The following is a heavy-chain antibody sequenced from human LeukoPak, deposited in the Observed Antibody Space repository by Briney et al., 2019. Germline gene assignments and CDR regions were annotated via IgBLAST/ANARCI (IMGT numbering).Heavy chain of an antibody. V-gene: IGHV3-48*03. CDR3: ARDNNANGDLEYLDY. CDR2: ISFSGKTT. Sequence: PGGSLSLSCAASGFTFSNYEMNWVRQAPGKGLEGVALISFSGKTTYYADSVRGRFTISRDNAKKSLHLQMNSLRAEDTAVYYCARDNNANGDLEYLDYWGQGTLVTVSS. J-gene: IGHJ4*02. D-gene: IGHD4-17*01. CDR1: GFTFSNYE.